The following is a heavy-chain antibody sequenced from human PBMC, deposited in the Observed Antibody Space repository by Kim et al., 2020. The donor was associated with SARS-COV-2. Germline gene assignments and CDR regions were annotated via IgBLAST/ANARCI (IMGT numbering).Heavy chain of an antibody. CDR1: GFTFSSYA. CDR2: ISGSGGST. Sequence: GGSLRLSCAASGFTFSSYAMSWVRQAPGKGLEWVSAISGSGGSTYYADSVKGRFTISRDNSKNTLYLQMNSLRAEDTAVYYCAKGLKREAHGSGSYYNVFDFFDYWGQGTLVTVSS. CDR3: AKGLKREAHGSGSYYNVFDFFDY. V-gene: IGHV3-23*01. D-gene: IGHD3-10*01. J-gene: IGHJ4*02.